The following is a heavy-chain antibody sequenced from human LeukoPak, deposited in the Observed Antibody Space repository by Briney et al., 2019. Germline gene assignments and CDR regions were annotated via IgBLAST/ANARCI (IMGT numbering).Heavy chain of an antibody. D-gene: IGHD2-2*01. V-gene: IGHV3-11*01. J-gene: IGHJ3*02. CDR2: ISSSGSTI. CDR3: ARPASRFHSDAFDI. CDR1: GFTFSDYY. Sequence: GGSLRLSCAASGFTFSDYYMSWIRQAPGKGLEWVSYISSSGSTIYYADSVKGRFTISRDNAKNSLYLQMNSLRAEDTAVYYCARPASRFHSDAFDIWGQGTMVTVSS.